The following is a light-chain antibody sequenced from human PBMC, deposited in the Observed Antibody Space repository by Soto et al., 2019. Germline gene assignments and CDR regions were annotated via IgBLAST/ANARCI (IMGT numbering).Light chain of an antibody. Sequence: QSALTQPASVSGSPGQSTTISCTGTSSDIGAYNFVSWYQHHPGKAPKLVIYEVSNRPSGVSHRFSGSKSGHTASLTISGLQAEDEADYYCSSYTNSNGLFVFGTGTKLTVL. CDR2: EVS. CDR3: SSYTNSNGLFV. J-gene: IGLJ1*01. CDR1: SSDIGAYNF. V-gene: IGLV2-14*01.